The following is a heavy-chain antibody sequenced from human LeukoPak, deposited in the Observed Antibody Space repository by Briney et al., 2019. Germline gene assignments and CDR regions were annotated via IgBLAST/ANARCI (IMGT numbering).Heavy chain of an antibody. V-gene: IGHV1-69*13. CDR3: ARDKAAVYFDY. CDR2: IIPIFGTA. D-gene: IGHD6-13*01. J-gene: IGHJ4*02. CDR1: GYTFTSYG. Sequence: GASVKVSCKASGYTFTSYGISWVRQAPGQGLEWMGGIIPIFGTANYAQKFQGRVTITADESTSTAYMELSSLRSEDTAVYYCARDKAAVYFDYWGQGTLVTVSS.